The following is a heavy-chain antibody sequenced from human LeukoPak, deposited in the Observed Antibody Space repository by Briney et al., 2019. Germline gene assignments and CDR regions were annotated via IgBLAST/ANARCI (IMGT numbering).Heavy chain of an antibody. J-gene: IGHJ5*02. D-gene: IGHD3-16*01. CDR1: AYPISTGYY. V-gene: IGHV4-38-2*02. CDR2: FYHSGNT. CDR3: ARCRLFAGGPVDP. Sequence: SETLSLTCTVSAYPISTGYYWGWIRQSPGKGLEWIGSFYHSGNTYYNPSLKRRVTISVDTSKNQFSLKLRSVTAADTAVYYCARCRLFAGGPVDPWGQGTLVTVSS.